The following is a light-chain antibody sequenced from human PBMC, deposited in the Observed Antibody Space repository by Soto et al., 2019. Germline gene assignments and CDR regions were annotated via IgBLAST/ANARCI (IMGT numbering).Light chain of an antibody. Sequence: QSVLTQPSSVSGSPGQSITISWTGTSSDVGGYNFVSWYQQNTGKAPKLMIYEVTNRPSGVSTRFSGSKSGNTASLTISGLQAEDEADYYCSSYTGDSTLVFGGGTKLTVL. CDR2: EVT. J-gene: IGLJ2*01. CDR3: SSYTGDSTLV. CDR1: SSDVGGYNF. V-gene: IGLV2-14*01.